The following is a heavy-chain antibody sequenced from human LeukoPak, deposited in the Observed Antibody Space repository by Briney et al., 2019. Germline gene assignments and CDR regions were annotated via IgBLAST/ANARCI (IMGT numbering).Heavy chain of an antibody. J-gene: IGHJ5*02. CDR2: INLSGST. D-gene: IGHD2-2*01. CDR1: GESFSAYS. Sequence: SETLSLTCAVYGESFSAYSWNWIRQSPGKGLEWIGEINLSGSTNYNPSLKSRVTISVDTSKNQTSMRQFSLKLNSVTAADTAVYYCTRERSTPGINWFDPWGQGTLVTVSS. CDR3: TRERSTPGINWFDP. V-gene: IGHV4-34*01.